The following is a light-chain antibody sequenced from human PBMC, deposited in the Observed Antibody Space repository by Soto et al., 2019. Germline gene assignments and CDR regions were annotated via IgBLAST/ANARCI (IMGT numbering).Light chain of an antibody. V-gene: IGKV3-15*01. CDR3: HQYNKWPSFT. Sequence: IVMTQSPATLSVSPGERATLSCRASQSVSSNLAWYQQKPGQAPRLLMYGASTRATGIPARFSGSGSGTEFTLTISSLQSEDFAVYYCHQYNKWPSFTFGGGTTLEIK. CDR2: GAS. CDR1: QSVSSN. J-gene: IGKJ4*01.